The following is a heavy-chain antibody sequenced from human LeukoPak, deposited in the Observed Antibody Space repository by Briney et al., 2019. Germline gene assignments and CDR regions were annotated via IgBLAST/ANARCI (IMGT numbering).Heavy chain of an antibody. CDR2: IRSQADSYAT. D-gene: IGHD2/OR15-2a*01. Sequence: GGSLRLSCAASGLSFSGSAIHWVRQTSGKGLEWIGRIRSQADSYATAYSVSVKGRFSISRDDSKNTAYLQMNSLRAEDTAVYYCTAHLLYCNTTDCAPRGFDPWGQGTLVTVSS. J-gene: IGHJ5*02. V-gene: IGHV3-73*01. CDR1: GLSFSGSA. CDR3: TAHLLYCNTTDCAPRGFDP.